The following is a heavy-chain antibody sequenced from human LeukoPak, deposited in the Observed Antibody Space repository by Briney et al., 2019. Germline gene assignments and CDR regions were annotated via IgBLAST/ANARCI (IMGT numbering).Heavy chain of an antibody. V-gene: IGHV5-51*01. CDR3: ARIPFYYDSSSYSALDY. J-gene: IGHJ4*02. Sequence: PRESLKISCKGSGYSFTSYWIGWVRQMPGKGLEWMGIIYPGDSDTRYSPSFQGQVTISVDKSISTAYLQWSSLKASDTAMYYCARIPFYYDSSSYSALDYWGQGTLVTVSS. CDR1: GYSFTSYW. D-gene: IGHD3-22*01. CDR2: IYPGDSDT.